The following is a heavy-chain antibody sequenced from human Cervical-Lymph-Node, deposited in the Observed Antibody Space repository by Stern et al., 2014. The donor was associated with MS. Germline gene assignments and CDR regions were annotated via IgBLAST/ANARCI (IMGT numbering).Heavy chain of an antibody. D-gene: IGHD5/OR15-5a*01. J-gene: IGHJ2*01. V-gene: IGHV1-3*01. CDR1: GYSFPFYG. CDR2: IAAGSDNT. CDR3: ARDVFSYLDL. Sequence: VHLVESGAEVKKPGASVKISCKASGYSFPFYGMHWVRQAPGQGLEWLGWIAAGSDNTRYTENFQGRVAITRDTSANTVYMQLSSLRSEDTAMYFCARDVFSYLDLWGRGTLVTVSS.